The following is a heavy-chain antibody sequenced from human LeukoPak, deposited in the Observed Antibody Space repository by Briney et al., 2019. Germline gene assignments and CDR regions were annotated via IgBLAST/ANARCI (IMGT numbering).Heavy chain of an antibody. J-gene: IGHJ4*02. D-gene: IGHD4-23*01. V-gene: IGHV1-46*01. CDR3: ARAGGNSHLDY. CDR2: INPSGGST. CDR1: GYTSTSYY. Sequence: GASVKVSCKASGYTSTSYYMHWVRQAPGQGLEWKGIINPSGGSTSYAQKFQGRVTMTRDTSTSTVYMELSSLRSEDTAVYYCARAGGNSHLDYWGQGTLVTVSS.